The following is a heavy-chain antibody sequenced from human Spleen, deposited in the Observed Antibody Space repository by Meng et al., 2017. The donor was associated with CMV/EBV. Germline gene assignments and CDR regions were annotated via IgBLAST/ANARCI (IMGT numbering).Heavy chain of an antibody. CDR2: ISSSSSVI. CDR1: GFNFNSYS. Sequence: GGSLRLSCVASGFNFNSYSMNWVRQAPGKGLEWISYISSSSSVIKYADSVKGRLTVSRDNAKDSLFLQMDSLRAEDTAVYYCARRDLGARGIDYWGQGTLVTVSS. D-gene: IGHD6-6*01. V-gene: IGHV3-48*04. J-gene: IGHJ4*02. CDR3: ARRDLGARGIDY.